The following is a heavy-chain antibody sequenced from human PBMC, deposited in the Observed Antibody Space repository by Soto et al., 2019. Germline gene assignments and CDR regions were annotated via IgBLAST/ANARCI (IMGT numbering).Heavy chain of an antibody. D-gene: IGHD1-26*01. CDR1: GYSFTSYW. J-gene: IGHJ6*02. Sequence: PGESLKISCKGSGYSFTSYWISWVRQMPGKGLEWMGRIDPSDSYTNYSPSFQGHVTISADKSISTAYLQWSSLKASDTAMYYCWRFESYYEYHYYGIDVWGQGTLVTVSS. CDR3: WRFESYYEYHYYGIDV. V-gene: IGHV5-10-1*01. CDR2: IDPSDSYT.